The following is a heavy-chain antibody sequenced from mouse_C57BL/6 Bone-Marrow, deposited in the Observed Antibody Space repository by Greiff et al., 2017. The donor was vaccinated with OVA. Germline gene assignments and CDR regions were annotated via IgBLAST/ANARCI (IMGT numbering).Heavy chain of an antibody. CDR2: IYPYNGVS. CDR1: GYSFTGYY. J-gene: IGHJ4*01. Sequence: EVQLVESGPELVKPGASVKISCKASGYSFTGYYMHWVKQSHGNILDWIGYIYPYNGVSSYNQKFKGKATLTVDKSSSTAYMELRSLTSEDSAVYYGARSYCYGSSEGEMDYWGQGTSVTVSS. D-gene: IGHD1-1*01. V-gene: IGHV1-31*01. CDR3: ARSYCYGSSEGEMDY.